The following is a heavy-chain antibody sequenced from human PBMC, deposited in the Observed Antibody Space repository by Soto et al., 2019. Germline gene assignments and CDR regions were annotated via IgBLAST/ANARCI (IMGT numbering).Heavy chain of an antibody. J-gene: IGHJ3*02. CDR2: ISAYNGNT. CDR3: AREGGSSGWLAFDI. Sequence: ASVKVSCKASGYTFTSYGISWVRQAPGQGLEWMGWISAYNGNTNYAQKFQGWVTMTRDTSISTAYMELSRLRSDDTAVYYCAREGGSSGWLAFDIWGQGTMVTVSS. CDR1: GYTFTSYG. V-gene: IGHV1-18*01. D-gene: IGHD6-19*01.